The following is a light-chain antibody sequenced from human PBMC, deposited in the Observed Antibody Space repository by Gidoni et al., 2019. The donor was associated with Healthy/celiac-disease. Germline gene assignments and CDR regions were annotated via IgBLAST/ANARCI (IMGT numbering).Light chain of an antibody. CDR3: QQYNSYSQT. J-gene: IGKJ1*01. V-gene: IGKV1-5*03. Sequence: DIQMTQSPSTLSASVGDRVPITCRASQRISSWLAWYQQKPGKAPKLLIYKASSLESGVPSRFSGSGSGTEFTLTISSLQPDDFATYYCQQYNSYSQTFXQXTKVXIK. CDR1: QRISSW. CDR2: KAS.